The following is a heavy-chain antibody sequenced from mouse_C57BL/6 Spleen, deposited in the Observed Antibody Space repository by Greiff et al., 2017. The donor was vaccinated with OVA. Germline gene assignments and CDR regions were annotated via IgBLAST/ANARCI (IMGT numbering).Heavy chain of an antibody. CDR2: ISSGGSYT. J-gene: IGHJ3*01. V-gene: IGHV5-6*01. CDR3: ARHANCNYDWFAY. CDR1: GFTFSSYG. D-gene: IGHD2-1*01. Sequence: EVQGVESGGDLVKPGGSLKLSCAASGFTFSSYGMSWVRQTPDKRLEWVANISSGGSYTYYPDSVKGRFTISRDNAKNTLYLQMSSLQSEDTAMSYCARHANCNYDWFAYWGQGTLVTVSA.